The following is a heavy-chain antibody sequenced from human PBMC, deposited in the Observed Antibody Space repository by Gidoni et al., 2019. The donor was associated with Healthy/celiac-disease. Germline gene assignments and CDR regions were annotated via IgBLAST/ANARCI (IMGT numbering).Heavy chain of an antibody. CDR2: SYYSGST. CDR3: ARNGLSSPGFDY. J-gene: IGHJ4*02. CDR1: GGSISSSSYY. D-gene: IGHD2-2*01. Sequence: QLQLQESGPGLVKPSETLSLTCTVSGGSISSSSYYWGWIRQPPGKGLEWIGSSYYSGSTYYNPSLKSRVTISVDTSKNQFSLKLSSVTAADTAVYYCARNGLSSPGFDYWGQGTLVTVSS. V-gene: IGHV4-39*01.